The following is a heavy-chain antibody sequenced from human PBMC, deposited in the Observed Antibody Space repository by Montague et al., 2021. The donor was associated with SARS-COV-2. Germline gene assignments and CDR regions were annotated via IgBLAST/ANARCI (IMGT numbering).Heavy chain of an antibody. D-gene: IGHD2-21*02. Sequence: SETLSLTCTVFGYSISSGYFWAWLRQPPGKGLEWIGSIYHAGYIHYNPSLKSRVSISIDTSRNQISLRVADVAAADTVVYYCARAPCVGDCNSLAIWFDPWGQGTLVSVSS. V-gene: IGHV4-38-2*02. CDR2: IYHAGYI. CDR1: GYSISSGYF. CDR3: ARAPCVGDCNSLAIWFDP. J-gene: IGHJ5*02.